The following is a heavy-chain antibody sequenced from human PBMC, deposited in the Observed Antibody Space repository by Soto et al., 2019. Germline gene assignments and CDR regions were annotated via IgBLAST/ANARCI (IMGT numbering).Heavy chain of an antibody. V-gene: IGHV3-49*03. J-gene: IGHJ4*02. Sequence: GGSLILSCTASGFTFGDYAMSWFRQAPGKGLEWVGFIRSKAYGGTTEYAASVKGRFTISRDDSKSIAYLQMNSLKTEDTAVYYCTRDPDIVVVVAATEGFDYWGQGTLVTVSS. CDR1: GFTFGDYA. CDR3: TRDPDIVVVVAATEGFDY. CDR2: IRSKAYGGTT. D-gene: IGHD2-15*01.